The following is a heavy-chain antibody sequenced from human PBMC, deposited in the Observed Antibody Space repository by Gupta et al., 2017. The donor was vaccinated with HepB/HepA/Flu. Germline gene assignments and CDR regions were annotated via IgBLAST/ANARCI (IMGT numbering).Heavy chain of an antibody. CDR3: AKRERISTAHLDY. J-gene: IGHJ4*02. CDR1: GFSFSAYI. V-gene: IGHV3-23*01. Sequence: VQTGGSLRLSCAASGFSFSAYIMSWVRQAPGKGLEWLSAIDAAGGYADYADSVRGRFTISRDNSKNTLYLHMNSLRVEDTAVYYCAKRERISTAHLDYWGQGTLVTVSS. CDR2: IDAAGGYA.